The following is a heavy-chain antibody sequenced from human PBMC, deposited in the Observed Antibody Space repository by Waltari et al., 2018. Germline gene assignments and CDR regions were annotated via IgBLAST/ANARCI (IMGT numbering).Heavy chain of an antibody. CDR1: GGTFSRNV. CDR2: IIPIFGTT. Sequence: QVQLEQSGAEVKKPGSSVKVSCKASGGTFSRNVVSWVRQARGQGLEWMGGIIPIFGTTNYAQKFQDRVTISADASTNTVYMELNGLRSEDTGVYFCASQSTGDRDYWGQGTLVTVSS. D-gene: IGHD7-27*01. J-gene: IGHJ4*02. CDR3: ASQSTGDRDY. V-gene: IGHV1-69*01.